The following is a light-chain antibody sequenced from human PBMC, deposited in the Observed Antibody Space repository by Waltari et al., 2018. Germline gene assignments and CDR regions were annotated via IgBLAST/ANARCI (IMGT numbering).Light chain of an antibody. Sequence: QSALTQPASVSGTPGQSITISCSGTGSDIGGNKYVSWYQQHPGEAPKVIFYDVTSRPRGGSDGFSGSKSGNTAFLTISGLQAEDEADYYCSSYATTRVIFGGGTKVTVL. V-gene: IGLV2-14*03. CDR1: GSDIGGNKY. J-gene: IGLJ2*01. CDR3: SSYATTRVI. CDR2: DVT.